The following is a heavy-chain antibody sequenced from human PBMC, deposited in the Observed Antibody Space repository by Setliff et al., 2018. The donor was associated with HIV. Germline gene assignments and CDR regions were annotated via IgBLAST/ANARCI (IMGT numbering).Heavy chain of an antibody. CDR1: GFTYSSYA. Sequence: PGGSLRLSCAASGFTYSSYAMSWVRQAPGKGLEWVSAISGSGGSTYYADSVKGRFTISRDNSENTLYLQMNSLRAEDTAIYYCAKDSVVPAAGRVFDYWGQGTLVTVSS. CDR2: ISGSGGST. CDR3: AKDSVVPAAGRVFDY. D-gene: IGHD2-2*01. J-gene: IGHJ4*02. V-gene: IGHV3-23*01.